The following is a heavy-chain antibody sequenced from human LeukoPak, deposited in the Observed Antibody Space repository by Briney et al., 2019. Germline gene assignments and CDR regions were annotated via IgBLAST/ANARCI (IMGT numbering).Heavy chain of an antibody. CDR2: TYQRSKWYN. J-gene: IGHJ4*02. Sequence: SQSLSLTCAISVDSVCINSAAWNWIRQSPSRGLEWLGRTYQRSKWYNDYAVSVKSRITISPDISKNQFSLQLNSVTPEDTAVYYCARSPSPYSSGWYFDYWGQGTLVTVSS. D-gene: IGHD6-19*01. V-gene: IGHV6-1*01. CDR1: VDSVCINSAA. CDR3: ARSPSPYSSGWYFDY.